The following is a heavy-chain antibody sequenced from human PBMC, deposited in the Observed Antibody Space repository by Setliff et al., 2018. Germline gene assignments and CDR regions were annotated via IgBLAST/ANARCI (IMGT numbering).Heavy chain of an antibody. CDR1: GFTFSSYA. CDR2: ISGSGGST. CDR3: TRDSNHNWGSGRDY. Sequence: GGSLRLSCAASGFTFSSYAMSWVRQAPGKGLEWVSAISGSGGSTYYADSVKGRLTISRDNSKNTLYLQMNSLKTEDTAVYYCTRDSNHNWGSGRDYWGQGTLVTVSS. J-gene: IGHJ4*02. D-gene: IGHD7-27*01. V-gene: IGHV3-23*01.